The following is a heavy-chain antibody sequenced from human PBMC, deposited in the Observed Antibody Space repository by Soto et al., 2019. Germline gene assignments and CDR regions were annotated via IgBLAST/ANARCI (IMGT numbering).Heavy chain of an antibody. V-gene: IGHV4-30-4*01. J-gene: IGHJ4*02. D-gene: IGHD3-10*01. Sequence: PSETLSLTCSVSGGPIKTGDYYWNWIRQPPGKGLEWIGYVFYSGATNYSPSLKSRAAISMDTSKNQFSLSLTSVTAADTAVYYCARAGFSYGHLLFWGQGIRVTVS. CDR1: GGPIKTGDYY. CDR3: ARAGFSYGHLLF. CDR2: VFYSGAT.